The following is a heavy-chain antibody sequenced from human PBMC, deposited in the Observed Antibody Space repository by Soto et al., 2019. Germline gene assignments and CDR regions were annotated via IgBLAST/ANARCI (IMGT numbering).Heavy chain of an antibody. D-gene: IGHD4-17*01. CDR2: IGSGGDGI. CDR1: GFTFSSFA. J-gene: IGHJ4*02. V-gene: IGHV3-23*01. Sequence: GGSLRLSCAASGFTFSSFAMKWVRQAPGKGLEWVSVIGSGGDGIHYADSVKGRFTISRDNSKNTVNLQMNSLRADDTAVYYCATYGQHLMDSWGQGT. CDR3: ATYGQHLMDS.